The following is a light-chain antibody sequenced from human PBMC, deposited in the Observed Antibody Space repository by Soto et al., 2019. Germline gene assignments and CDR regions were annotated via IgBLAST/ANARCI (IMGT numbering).Light chain of an antibody. CDR2: EVS. CDR1: SSDVGSYYS. J-gene: IGLJ1*01. Sequence: QSVLTQPASVSGSPGQSITISCTGTSSDVGSYYSVSWYKQHPGKAPKLMIYEVSNRPSGVSNRFSGSKSGNTASLTISGLQAEDEADYYSSSYTSSSTLVFGTGTKLTVL. V-gene: IGLV2-14*01. CDR3: SSYTSSSTLV.